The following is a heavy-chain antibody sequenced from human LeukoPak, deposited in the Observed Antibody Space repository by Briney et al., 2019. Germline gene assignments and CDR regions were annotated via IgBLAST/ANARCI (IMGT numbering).Heavy chain of an antibody. V-gene: IGHV1-18*01. Sequence: ASVKVSCKASGYAFTNYAISWVRQAPGQGLEWMGWISVYNGNTNYAQKLQGRVTMTTDTSTTTAYMELRSLRSDDTAVYYCARGYCSSATCRHFDYWGQGALVTVSS. J-gene: IGHJ4*02. CDR3: ARGYCSSATCRHFDY. CDR2: ISVYNGNT. D-gene: IGHD2-2*01. CDR1: GYAFTNYA.